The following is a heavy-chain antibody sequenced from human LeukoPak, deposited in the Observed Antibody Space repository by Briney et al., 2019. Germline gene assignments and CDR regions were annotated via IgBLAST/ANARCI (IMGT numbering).Heavy chain of an antibody. CDR1: GYTFTSYY. CDR2: INPSGGST. Sequence: ASVKVSCKASGYTFTSYYMHWVRQAPGQGLEWMGIINPSGGSTSYAQKFQGRVTMTRDMSTSTVYMELSSLSSEDTAVYYCARAGYGSGSGWGRYNWFDPWGQGTLVTVSS. J-gene: IGHJ5*02. CDR3: ARAGYGSGSGWGRYNWFDP. D-gene: IGHD3-10*01. V-gene: IGHV1-46*01.